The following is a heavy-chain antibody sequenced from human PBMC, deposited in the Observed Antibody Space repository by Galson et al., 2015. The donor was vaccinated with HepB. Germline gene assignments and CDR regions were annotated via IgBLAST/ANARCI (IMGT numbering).Heavy chain of an antibody. Sequence: QSGAEVKMPGEFLKISCKTSGYNFNRYWIAWVRQMPGKGLEWMGIIYPTAADTRYSPSFQGQVSISADKSTATAYLQWSSLKASDTAIYFCVRRRSQLLNVDTDYWGQGTLVTVSS. CDR1: GYNFNRYW. CDR2: IYPTAADT. J-gene: IGHJ4*01. V-gene: IGHV5-51*01. D-gene: IGHD2-2*01. CDR3: VRRRSQLLNVDTDY.